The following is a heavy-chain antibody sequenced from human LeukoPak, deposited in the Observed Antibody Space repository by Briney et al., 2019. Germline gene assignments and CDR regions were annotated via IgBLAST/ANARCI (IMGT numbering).Heavy chain of an antibody. D-gene: IGHD2-2*01. J-gene: IGHJ4*02. CDR1: GYTFTSYD. CDR3: ARDLVVSWTRYCSSTSCSPPFDY. V-gene: IGHV1-8*01. CDR2: MNPNSGNT. Sequence: GASVKVSCKASGYTFTSYDINWVRQATGQGLEWMGWMNPNSGNTGYAQKFQGRVTMTRNTSISTAYMELRSLRSDDTAVYYCARDLVVSWTRYCSSTSCSPPFDYWGQGTLVTVSS.